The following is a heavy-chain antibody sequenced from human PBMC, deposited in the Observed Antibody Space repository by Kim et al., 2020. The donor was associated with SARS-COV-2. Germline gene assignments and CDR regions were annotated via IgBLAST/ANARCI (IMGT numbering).Heavy chain of an antibody. Sequence: GGSLRLSCAASGFTLNTYAMGWVRQAPGKGLEWVSTISGTGGSTYYAESVKGRFSLSKDNSKNTLSLQMSSLSAEDTAIYYCARHGCRSNWFDYWGQGTLVTVSA. CDR3: ARHGCRSNWFDY. D-gene: IGHD2-8*01. J-gene: IGHJ5*01. CDR2: ISGTGGST. V-gene: IGHV3-23*01. CDR1: GFTLNTYA.